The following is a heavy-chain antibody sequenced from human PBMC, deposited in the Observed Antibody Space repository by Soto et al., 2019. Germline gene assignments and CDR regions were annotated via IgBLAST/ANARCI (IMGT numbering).Heavy chain of an antibody. J-gene: IGHJ6*02. CDR2: INHSGST. V-gene: IGHV4-34*01. D-gene: IGHD3-10*01. CDR1: GGSFSGYY. Sequence: QVQLQQWGAGLLKPSETLSLTCAVYGGSFSGYYWSWIRQPPGKGLEWIGEINHSGSTNYNPSLKRRVTISVDTSKNQFSLKLSSVTAADTAVYYCARGGGSGSMMDVWGQGTTVTVSS. CDR3: ARGGGSGSMMDV.